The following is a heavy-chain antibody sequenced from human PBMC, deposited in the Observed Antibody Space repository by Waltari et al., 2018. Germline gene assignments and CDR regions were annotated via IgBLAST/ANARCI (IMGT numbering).Heavy chain of an antibody. V-gene: IGHV1-2*02. J-gene: IGHJ4*02. CDR1: GYTFTGYY. CDR3: ARGLMRVRPCDY. CDR2: INPNSGGT. D-gene: IGHD3-3*01. Sequence: QVQLVQSGAEVKKPGASVKVSCKASGYTFTGYYMHWVRKAPGQGLARMGGINPNSGGTNYAQKLKGRVTMTRDTSISTAYMELSRRRSDDTAVYYCARGLMRVRPCDYWGQGTLVTVSS.